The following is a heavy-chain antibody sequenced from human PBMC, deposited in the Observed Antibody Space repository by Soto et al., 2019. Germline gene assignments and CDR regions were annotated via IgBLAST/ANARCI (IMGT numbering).Heavy chain of an antibody. D-gene: IGHD6-25*01. J-gene: IGHJ4*02. CDR2: IYYSGST. Sequence: PSQTLSLTCTVSGGSISGGGYYCSWIHQHPGKGLEWIGYIYYSGSTYYNPSLKSRVTISVDTSKNQFSLKLSSVTAADTAVYYCARSFGVAADGPFDYWGQGTLVTVSS. CDR1: GGSISGGGYY. CDR3: ARSFGVAADGPFDY. V-gene: IGHV4-31*03.